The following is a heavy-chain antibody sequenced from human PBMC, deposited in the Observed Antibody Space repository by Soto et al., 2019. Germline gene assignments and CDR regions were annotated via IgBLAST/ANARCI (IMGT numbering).Heavy chain of an antibody. Sequence: PSETLSLTCTVSGGSVSSGSYYWSWIRQPPGKGLEWIGYIYYSGSTNYNPSLKSRVTISVDTSKNQFSLKLSSVTAADTAVYYCARVRVRVRGVALPTYGMDVWGQGTTVTVSS. D-gene: IGHD3-10*01. J-gene: IGHJ6*02. CDR1: GGSVSSGSYY. V-gene: IGHV4-61*01. CDR2: IYYSGST. CDR3: ARVRVRVRGVALPTYGMDV.